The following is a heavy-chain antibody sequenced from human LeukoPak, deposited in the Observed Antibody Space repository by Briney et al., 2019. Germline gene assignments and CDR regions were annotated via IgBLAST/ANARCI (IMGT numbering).Heavy chain of an antibody. J-gene: IGHJ4*02. CDR3: ARGGYSGYDWVDY. V-gene: IGHV3-74*01. CDR2: INNDGSDT. CDR1: GFTFSSYW. D-gene: IGHD5-12*01. Sequence: GGSLRLSCAASGFTFSSYWMHWVRQAPGKGLEWVSRINNDGSDTTYADSVKGRFTISRDNAKNSLYLQMNSLRAEDTAVYYCARGGYSGYDWVDYWGQGTLATVSS.